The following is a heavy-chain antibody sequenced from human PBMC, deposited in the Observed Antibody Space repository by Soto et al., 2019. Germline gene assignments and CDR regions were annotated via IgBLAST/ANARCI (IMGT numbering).Heavy chain of an antibody. CDR3: AKDSAAAPGCLDY. Sequence: EVQLLESGGGLVQPGGSLRLSCAASGFIFKTYAMSWVRQAPGKGLEWVSAISGSGGSTFYADSVKGRFTISRDNSKNTVHLQMNSLRAEDTALYYCAKDSAAAPGCLDYWGQGSLVTVSS. CDR2: ISGSGGST. D-gene: IGHD6-13*01. V-gene: IGHV3-23*01. CDR1: GFIFKTYA. J-gene: IGHJ4*02.